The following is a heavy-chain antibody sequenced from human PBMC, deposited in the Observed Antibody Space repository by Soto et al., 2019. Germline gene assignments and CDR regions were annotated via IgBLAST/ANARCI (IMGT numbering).Heavy chain of an antibody. CDR1: DGSISTYDW. CDR2: MFHSGGA. V-gene: IGHV4-4*02. Sequence: QVQLHESGPGLVKPETLSLTCVVSDGSISTYDWWTWVRQPPGKGLEWIGKMFHSGGADYSPSLKSRVTISADSSKNHFSLRLTAVTAADTAVYYCATGNVNSMLEYWGQGTQVAVSS. J-gene: IGHJ4*02. CDR3: ATGNVNSMLEY.